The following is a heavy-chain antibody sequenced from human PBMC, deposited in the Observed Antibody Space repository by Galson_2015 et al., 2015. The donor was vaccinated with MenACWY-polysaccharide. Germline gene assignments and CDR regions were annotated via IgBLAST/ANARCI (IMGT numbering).Heavy chain of an antibody. CDR2: IFHSGTT. J-gene: IGHJ4*02. D-gene: IGHD1-26*01. Sequence: ETLSLTCAVSDYSIRSGYFWGWIRQPPGKGLEWIASIFHSGTTYYNPSLKSRVTISVDTSKNQFSLKLSSVIAADTAVYYCARVEKYSGSFYILYWGQGTLVTVSS. CDR3: ARVEKYSGSFYILY. V-gene: IGHV4-38-2*01. CDR1: DYSIRSGYF.